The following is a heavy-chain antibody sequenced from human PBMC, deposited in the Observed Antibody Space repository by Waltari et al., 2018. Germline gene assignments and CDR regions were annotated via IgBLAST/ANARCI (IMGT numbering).Heavy chain of an antibody. CDR3: ARDGGYYDSSGYYVDY. V-gene: IGHV3-7*01. CDR1: GFTFSSYW. D-gene: IGHD3-22*01. CDR2: IKQDGSEK. J-gene: IGHJ4*02. Sequence: EVQLVESGGGLVQPGGSLRLSCAASGFTFSSYWMSWVREAPGKGLEWVANIKQDGSEKYYVDSVKGRFTISRDNAKNSLYLQMNSLRAEDTAVYYCARDGGYYDSSGYYVDYWGQGTLVTVSS.